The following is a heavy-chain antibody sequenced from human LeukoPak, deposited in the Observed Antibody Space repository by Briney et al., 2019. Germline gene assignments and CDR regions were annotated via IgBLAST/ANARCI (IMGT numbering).Heavy chain of an antibody. CDR3: ARGRGVISNYYFDS. J-gene: IGHJ4*02. CDR2: IRYDGSNK. CDR1: GFTFSSYG. Sequence: GGSLRLSCAASGFTFSSYGMHWVRQAPGKGLEWVAFIRYDGSNKYYADSVKGRFTISRENAKNSLYLQMNSLRVGDTAVYYCARGRGVISNYYFDSWGQGTLVTVSS. D-gene: IGHD3-10*01. V-gene: IGHV3-30*02.